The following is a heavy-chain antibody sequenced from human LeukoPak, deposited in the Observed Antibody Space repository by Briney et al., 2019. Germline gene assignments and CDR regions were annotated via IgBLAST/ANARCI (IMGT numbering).Heavy chain of an antibody. J-gene: IGHJ6*04. Sequence: PGGSLRLSCAASGFTFSSYGMHWVRQAPGKGLEWVAGISCDGSNKYYADSVKGRFTISRDNSKNTLYLQMNSLRAEDTAVYYCAKAQCSSTSCYVYYCYYGMDVWGKGTTVTVSS. V-gene: IGHV3-30*18. D-gene: IGHD2-2*01. CDR1: GFTFSSYG. CDR2: ISCDGSNK. CDR3: AKAQCSSTSCYVYYCYYGMDV.